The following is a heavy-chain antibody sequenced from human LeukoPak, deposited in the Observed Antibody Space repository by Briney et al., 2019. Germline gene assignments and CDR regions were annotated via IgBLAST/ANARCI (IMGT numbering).Heavy chain of an antibody. CDR1: GFTFSTYA. CDR3: AKDRGNRIMATILFEY. J-gene: IGHJ4*02. V-gene: IGHV3-23*01. Sequence: QPGGSLRLSCAAAGFTFSTYALSWVRQAPGKGLEWVSDISGSGGSTYYADSVKGRFTVSRDNSKNMMYLQMNSLRAEDTALYFCAKDRGNRIMATILFEYWGQGTLVTVSS. CDR2: ISGSGGST. D-gene: IGHD5-12*01.